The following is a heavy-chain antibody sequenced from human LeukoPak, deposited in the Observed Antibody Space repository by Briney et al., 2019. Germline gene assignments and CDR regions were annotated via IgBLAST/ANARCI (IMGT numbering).Heavy chain of an antibody. CDR3: AKGDPWVTNNFDY. V-gene: IGHV3-23*01. Sequence: GGSLRLSCAASGFTFSSYAMSWVRQAPGKGLEWVSTISGSGGSTYYADSVKGRFTISRDNSKNTLYLQVNSLRAEDTAVYYCAKGDPWVTNNFDYWGQGTLVTVSS. J-gene: IGHJ4*02. CDR1: GFTFSSYA. D-gene: IGHD2-21*02. CDR2: ISGSGGST.